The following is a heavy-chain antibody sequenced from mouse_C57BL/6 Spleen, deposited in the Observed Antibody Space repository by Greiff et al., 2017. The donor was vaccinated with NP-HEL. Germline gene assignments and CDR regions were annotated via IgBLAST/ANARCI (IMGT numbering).Heavy chain of an antibody. CDR2: IYPGDGDT. CDR1: GYAFSSSW. V-gene: IGHV1-82*01. J-gene: IGHJ4*01. D-gene: IGHD1-1*01. CDR3: ARWDYGSDAMDY. Sequence: QVQLQQSGPELVKPGASVKISCKASGYAFSSSWMNWVKQRPGKGLEWIGRIYPGDGDTNYNGKFKGKATLTADKSSSTAYMQLSSLTSEDSAVYFCARWDYGSDAMDYWGQGTSVTVSS.